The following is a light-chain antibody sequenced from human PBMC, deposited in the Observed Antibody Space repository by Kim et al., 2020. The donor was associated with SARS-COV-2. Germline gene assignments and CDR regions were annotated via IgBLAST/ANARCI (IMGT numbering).Light chain of an antibody. V-gene: IGKV3-20*01. Sequence: LSPGERAALSGMASHSVGSSDVAWYQQKPGQAPRLLIYGATNRATGIPDRFSGSGSETDFTLNISRLEPEDFAIYYCQQYGGSLSFGGGTKVDIK. CDR3: QQYGGSLS. J-gene: IGKJ4*01. CDR2: GAT. CDR1: HSVGSSD.